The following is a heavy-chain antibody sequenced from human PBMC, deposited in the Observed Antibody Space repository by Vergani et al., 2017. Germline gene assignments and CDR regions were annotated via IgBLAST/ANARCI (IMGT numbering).Heavy chain of an antibody. CDR1: GFTFSRHW. D-gene: IGHD6-13*01. V-gene: IGHV3-21*04. CDR2: ISSGSTYT. CDR3: VKDIAASGNYWYFDL. Sequence: EVQLLESGGNLVQPGGSLRLSCAASGFTFSRHWMHWVRQAPGKGLVWVSSISSGSTYTFYADSVKDRFTISRDNAKSTLYLQMNSLRAEDTALYYCVKDIAASGNYWYFDLWGRGTLVTVSS. J-gene: IGHJ2*01.